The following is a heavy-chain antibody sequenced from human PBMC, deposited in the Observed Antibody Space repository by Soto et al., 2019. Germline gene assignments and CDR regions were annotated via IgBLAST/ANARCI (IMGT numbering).Heavy chain of an antibody. D-gene: IGHD3-9*01. V-gene: IGHV3-21*01. CDR2: ISSSSSYI. J-gene: IGHJ4*02. CDR1: GFTFSSYS. Sequence: PGGSLRLSCAASGFTFSSYSTNWVRQAPGKGLEWVSSISSSSSYIYYADSVKGRFTISRDNAKNSLYLQMSSLRAEDTAVYYCARDPGLYYDILTGYPKPPFDYWGQGTLVTVSS. CDR3: ARDPGLYYDILTGYPKPPFDY.